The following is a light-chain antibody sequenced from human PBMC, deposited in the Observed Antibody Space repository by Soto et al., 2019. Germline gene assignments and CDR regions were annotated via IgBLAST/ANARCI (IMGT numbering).Light chain of an antibody. CDR2: DNS. V-gene: IGLV1-51*01. J-gene: IGLJ2*01. CDR1: SSNIGNNY. Sequence: QSVLTQPPSVSATPGQRVTISCSGCSSNIGNNYVAWYQQFPGTAPKLLIYDNSERPSGIPDRFSGSKSGTSATLGITGLQTGDEADYYCGTWDNSLSAVVFGGGTKLTVL. CDR3: GTWDNSLSAVV.